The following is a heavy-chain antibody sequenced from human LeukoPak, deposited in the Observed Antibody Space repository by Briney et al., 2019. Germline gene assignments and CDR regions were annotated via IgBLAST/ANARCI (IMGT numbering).Heavy chain of an antibody. Sequence: GRSLRLSCAASGFTFSNAWMSWVRQAPGKGLEWVGRIKSKTDGGTTDYAAPVKGRFTISRDDSKNTLYLQMNSLKTEDTAVYYCTTEVGSGILYYYQLLSRDWFDPWGQGTLVTVSS. CDR3: TTEVGSGILYYYQLLSRDWFDP. D-gene: IGHD2-2*01. CDR1: GFTFSNAW. J-gene: IGHJ5*02. V-gene: IGHV3-15*01. CDR2: IKSKTDGGTT.